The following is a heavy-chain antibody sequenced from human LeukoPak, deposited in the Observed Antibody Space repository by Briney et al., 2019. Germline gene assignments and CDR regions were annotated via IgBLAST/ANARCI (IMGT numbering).Heavy chain of an antibody. V-gene: IGHV4-59*08. Sequence: SETLSLTCTVSGGSISNRYWSWIRQPPGKGLEWIGYIYYSGSTNYNPSLKSRVTILVDTSKNQFSLKLSSVTAADTAVYYCASGGENYGDYYFDYWGQGTLVTVSS. CDR1: GGSISNRY. J-gene: IGHJ4*02. D-gene: IGHD4-17*01. CDR2: IYYSGST. CDR3: ASGGENYGDYYFDY.